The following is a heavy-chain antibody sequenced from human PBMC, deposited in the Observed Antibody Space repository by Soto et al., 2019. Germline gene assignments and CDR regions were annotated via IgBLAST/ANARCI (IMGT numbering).Heavy chain of an antibody. J-gene: IGHJ5*02. CDR1: GGSISSSSYY. CDR2: IYYSGST. CDR3: ATNVVVVAASWFDP. Sequence: QLQLQESGPGLVKPSETLSLTCTVSGGSISSSSYYWGWIRQPPGKGLEWIGSIYYSGSTYYNPSLKSRVTISVDTSKNQFSLKLSSVTAADPAVYYCATNVVVVAASWFDPWGQGTLVTVSS. D-gene: IGHD2-15*01. V-gene: IGHV4-39*01.